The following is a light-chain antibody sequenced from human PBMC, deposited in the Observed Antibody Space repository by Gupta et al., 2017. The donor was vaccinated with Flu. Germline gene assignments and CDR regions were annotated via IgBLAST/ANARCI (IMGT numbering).Light chain of an antibody. J-gene: IGKJ3*01. CDR3: QQSYSTPLLT. V-gene: IGKV1-39*01. CDR2: RAS. CDR1: QSINNY. Sequence: DRVTITCRASQSINNYLNWYQKKPGEAPKLLVYRASSLQSGVPSRFSGSGSGTDFTLTISSLRPEDCASYFCQQSYSTPLLTFGPGTKVDIK.